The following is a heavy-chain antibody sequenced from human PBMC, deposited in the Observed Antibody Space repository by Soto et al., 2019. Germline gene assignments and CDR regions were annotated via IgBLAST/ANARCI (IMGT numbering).Heavy chain of an antibody. D-gene: IGHD2-2*01. Sequence: QVQLVQSGAEVKKPGSSVKVSCKASGGTFSSYAISWVRQAPGQGLEWMGGIIPIFGTANYAQKFQGRVTITADKSTSTAYMELSSLRSEDTAVYYCARGIVLVPAAPTYYGMDVWGQGTTVTVSS. CDR1: GGTFSSYA. V-gene: IGHV1-69*06. CDR2: IIPIFGTA. J-gene: IGHJ6*02. CDR3: ARGIVLVPAAPTYYGMDV.